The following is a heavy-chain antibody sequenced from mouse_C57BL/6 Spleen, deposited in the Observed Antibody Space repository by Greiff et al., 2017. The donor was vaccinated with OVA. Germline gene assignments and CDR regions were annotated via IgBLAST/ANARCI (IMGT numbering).Heavy chain of an antibody. D-gene: IGHD2-5*01. CDR2: IDPSDSYT. J-gene: IGHJ4*01. CDR1: GYTFTSYW. CDR3: ARKRSYSNYDYAMDY. V-gene: IGHV1-59*01. Sequence: VQLQQPGAELVRPGTSVKLSCKASGYTFTSYWMHWVKQRPGQGLEWIGVIDPSDSYTNYNQKFKGKATLTVDTSSSTAYMQLSSLTSEDSAVYYCARKRSYSNYDYAMDYWGQGTSVTVSS.